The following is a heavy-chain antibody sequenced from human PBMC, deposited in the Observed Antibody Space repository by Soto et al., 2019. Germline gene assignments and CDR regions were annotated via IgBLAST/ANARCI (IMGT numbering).Heavy chain of an antibody. D-gene: IGHD3-10*01. J-gene: IGHJ6*02. CDR1: GGSISSGDYY. V-gene: IGHV4-30-4*01. Sequence: SETLSLTCTVSGGSISSGDYYWSWIRQPPGKGLEWIGYIYYSGSTYYNPSLKRRVTISVDTSKNQFSLTLSSVTAADTAVYYRARDPFPRDYGMDVWGQGTTVTVSS. CDR2: IYYSGST. CDR3: ARDPFPRDYGMDV.